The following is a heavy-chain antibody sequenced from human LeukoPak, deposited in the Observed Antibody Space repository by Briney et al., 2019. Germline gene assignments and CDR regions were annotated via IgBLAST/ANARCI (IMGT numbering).Heavy chain of an antibody. D-gene: IGHD3-10*01. Sequence: ASVKVSCKASGYTFTGYYMHWVRQAPGQGLEWMGWINPNSGGTNYAQKFQGRVTMTRDTSISTAYMELSRLRSDDTAVYYCARVSVQHYYGSGSYYNVYFDYWGQGTLVTVSS. V-gene: IGHV1-2*02. CDR2: INPNSGGT. CDR1: GYTFTGYY. J-gene: IGHJ4*02. CDR3: ARVSVQHYYGSGSYYNVYFDY.